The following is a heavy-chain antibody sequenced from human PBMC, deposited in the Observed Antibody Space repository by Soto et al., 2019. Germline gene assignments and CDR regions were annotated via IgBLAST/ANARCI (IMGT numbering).Heavy chain of an antibody. J-gene: IGHJ5*02. CDR2: MNPNSGNT. CDR3: ARHPGDYPRLGCAS. V-gene: IGHV1-8*01. D-gene: IGHD4-17*01. Sequence: ASVKVSCKASGYTFTSYDINWVRQATGQGLEWMGWMNPNSGNTDYAQKLQGRVTLTTDTSISTAYMELSSLRSDDTAVYYCARHPGDYPRLGCASWGQGTLVTVSS. CDR1: GYTFTSYD.